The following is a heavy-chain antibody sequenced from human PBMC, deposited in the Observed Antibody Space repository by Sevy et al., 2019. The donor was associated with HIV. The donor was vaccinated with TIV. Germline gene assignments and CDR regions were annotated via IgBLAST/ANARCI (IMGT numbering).Heavy chain of an antibody. CDR2: MNPNNGNT. J-gene: IGHJ6*02. V-gene: IGHV1-8*01. D-gene: IGHD3-3*01. CDR3: ARARLDYQFWSGSYFSRAPWGYKYYAMDV. CDR1: GYSFTNFD. Sequence: ASVKVSCKAAGYSFTNFDINWVRQATGQGLEWMGWMNPNNGNTHYAQKFQGRVTMTRSSSANTAYMELSSLTSEDTGIYYGARARLDYQFWSGSYFSRAPWGYKYYAMDVWGQGTTVTVSS.